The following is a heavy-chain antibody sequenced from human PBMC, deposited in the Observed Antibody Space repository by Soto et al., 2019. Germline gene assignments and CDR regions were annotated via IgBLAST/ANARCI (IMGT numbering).Heavy chain of an antibody. CDR3: ARDSSYYGMDV. CDR1: GGSISSYY. V-gene: IGHV4-59*01. CDR2: IYYSGST. D-gene: IGHD6-13*01. Sequence: QVQLQESGPGLVKPSETLSLTCTVSGGSISSYYWSWIRQPPGKGLEWIGYIYYSGSTNYNPSLKSRVTISVDTSKNQFSLKLSSVTAADTAVYYCARDSSYYGMDVWGQGTTVTVSS. J-gene: IGHJ6*02.